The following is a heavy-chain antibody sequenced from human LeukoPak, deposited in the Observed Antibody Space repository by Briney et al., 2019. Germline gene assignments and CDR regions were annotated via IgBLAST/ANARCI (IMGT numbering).Heavy chain of an antibody. CDR3: ARDRSGWYRWFDP. Sequence: GGSLRLSCAASGFSFSSYEMNWVRQAAGKGLGWVSYISGSGNTRYYADSVKGRFTISRDNAKNSLYLQMNSLRAEDTAVYYCARDRSGWYRWFDPWGQGTLVTVSS. D-gene: IGHD6-19*01. V-gene: IGHV3-48*03. CDR1: GFSFSSYE. CDR2: ISGSGNTR. J-gene: IGHJ5*02.